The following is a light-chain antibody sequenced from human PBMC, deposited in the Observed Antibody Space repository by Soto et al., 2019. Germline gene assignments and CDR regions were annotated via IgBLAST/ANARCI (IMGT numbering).Light chain of an antibody. Sequence: QSVLTQPPSVSGAPGQRVTISCTGSSSNIGAGYDVHWYQQLPGTAPKLLIYGNSNRPSGVPDRFSGSKSGTSASLAISGLQAEDEADYYCSSFTTSTTFVFGTGTKATVL. J-gene: IGLJ1*01. CDR1: SSNIGAGYD. CDR2: GNS. CDR3: SSFTTSTTFV. V-gene: IGLV1-40*01.